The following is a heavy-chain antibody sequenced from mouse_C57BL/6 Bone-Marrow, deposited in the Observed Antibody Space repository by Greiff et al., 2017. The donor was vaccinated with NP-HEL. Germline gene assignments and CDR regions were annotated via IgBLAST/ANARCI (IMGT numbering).Heavy chain of an antibody. CDR2: SRNKANDYTT. V-gene: IGHV7-1*01. Sequence: EVHLVESGGGLVQSGRSLRLSCATSGFTFSDFYMEWVRQAPGKGLEWIAASRNKANDYTTEYSASVKGRFIVSRDTSQSILYLQMNALRAEDTAIYYCARDEGSPFAYWGQGTLVTVSA. CDR3: ARDEGSPFAY. CDR1: GFTFSDFY. J-gene: IGHJ3*01.